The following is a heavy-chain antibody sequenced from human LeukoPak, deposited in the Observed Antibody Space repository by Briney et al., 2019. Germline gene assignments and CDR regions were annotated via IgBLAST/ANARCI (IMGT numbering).Heavy chain of an antibody. J-gene: IGHJ2*01. CDR2: IYYSGST. CDR3: ARTSSGWLLGYFDL. Sequence: SETLSFTCTVSGGSISSGDYYWSWIRQPPGKGLEWIGYIYYSGSTYYNPSLKSRVTISVDTSKNQFSLKLSSVTAADTAVYYCARTSSGWLLGYFDLWGRGTLVTVSS. V-gene: IGHV4-30-4*01. CDR1: GGSISSGDYY. D-gene: IGHD6-19*01.